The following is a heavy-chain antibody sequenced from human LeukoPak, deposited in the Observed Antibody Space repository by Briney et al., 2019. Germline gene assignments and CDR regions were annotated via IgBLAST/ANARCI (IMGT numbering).Heavy chain of an antibody. V-gene: IGHV4-59*08. CDR2: IYYSGST. CDR1: GCSISSYY. Sequence: SETLSLTCTVSGCSISSYYWSWIRQPPGKGLEWIGYIYYSGSTNYNPSLKSRVTISVDTSKNQFSLKLSSVTAADTAVYYCARRTFGGVIVMVEYGMDVWGQGTTVTVSS. J-gene: IGHJ6*02. D-gene: IGHD3-16*02. CDR3: ARRTFGGVIVMVEYGMDV.